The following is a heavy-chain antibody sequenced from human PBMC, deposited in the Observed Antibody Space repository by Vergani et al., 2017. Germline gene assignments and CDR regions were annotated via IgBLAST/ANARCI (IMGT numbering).Heavy chain of an antibody. D-gene: IGHD4-17*01. J-gene: IGHJ4*02. V-gene: IGHV4-59*01. CDR2: IYYSGST. CDR3: ASLTVTTEAGDFDY. Sequence: QVQLQESGPGLVKPSETLSLTCTVSGGSISSYYWSWIRQPPGKGLEWIGYIYYSGSTNYNPSLKSRVTISVDTSKNQFSLKMSAVTAADTAVYYCASLTVTTEAGDFDYWGQGTLVTGSS. CDR1: GGSISSYY.